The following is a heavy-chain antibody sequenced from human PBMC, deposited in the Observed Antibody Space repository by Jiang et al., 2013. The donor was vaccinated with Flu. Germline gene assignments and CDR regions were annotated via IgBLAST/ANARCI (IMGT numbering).Heavy chain of an antibody. V-gene: IGHV1-18*01. CDR1: GYTFTNYG. CDR3: AAHATYCGGDCYLHDAFDI. CDR2: INPYNGNT. D-gene: IGHD2-21*02. Sequence: GAEVKKPGASVKVSCKASGYTFTNYGISWVRQAPGQGLEWMGWINPYNGNTNYAQKLQGRVTMTTDTSTSTAYMELRSLRSDDTAVYYCAAHATYCGGDCYLHDAFDIWGQGTMVTVSS. J-gene: IGHJ3*02.